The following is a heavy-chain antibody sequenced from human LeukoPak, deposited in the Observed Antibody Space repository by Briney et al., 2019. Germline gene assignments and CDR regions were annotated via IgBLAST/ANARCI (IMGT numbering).Heavy chain of an antibody. CDR3: TRLWGDCGGDCYSRDY. CDR2: IRSKDNSYAT. D-gene: IGHD2-21*02. V-gene: IGHV3-73*01. Sequence: GGSLRLSCSASGFTFSSYAMHWVRQASGKGLEWVGRIRSKDNSYATAYGASVKGRFTISRDDSKNTAYLQMNSLKIEDTAVYYCTRLWGDCGGDCYSRDYWGQGTLVTVSS. CDR1: GFTFSSYA. J-gene: IGHJ4*02.